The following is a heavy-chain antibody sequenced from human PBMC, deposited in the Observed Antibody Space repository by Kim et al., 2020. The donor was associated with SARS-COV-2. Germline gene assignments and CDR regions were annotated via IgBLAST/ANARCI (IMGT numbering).Heavy chain of an antibody. CDR2: GNK. CDR3: ARRHLSMDV. Sequence: GNKGNAQRFQGRVTMTRNTSISTAYMELSSLRSEDTAVYFCARRHLSMDVWGQGTTVTVSS. V-gene: IGHV1-8*01. J-gene: IGHJ6*02.